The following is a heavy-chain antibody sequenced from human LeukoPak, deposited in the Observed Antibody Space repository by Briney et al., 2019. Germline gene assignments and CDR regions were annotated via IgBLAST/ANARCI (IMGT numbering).Heavy chain of an antibody. CDR3: ARGRGGSFYSWPDP. V-gene: IGHV4-34*01. D-gene: IGHD1-26*01. Sequence: SETLSLTCAVYGGSFSGYYWSWIRQPPGKGLEWIGEINHSGSTNYNPSLKSRVTISVDTSKSQFSLKLSSVTAADTAVYYCARGRGGSFYSWPDPWGQGSLVTVSS. J-gene: IGHJ5*02. CDR1: GGSFSGYY. CDR2: INHSGST.